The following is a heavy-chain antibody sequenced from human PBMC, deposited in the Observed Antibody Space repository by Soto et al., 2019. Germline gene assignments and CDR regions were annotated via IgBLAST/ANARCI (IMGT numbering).Heavy chain of an antibody. V-gene: IGHV1-18*01. Sequence: QVQLVQSGAEVKKPGASVKVSCKASGYTFTSYGISWVRQAPGQGLEWMGWISAYNGNIKYAQKLQGRVTMTTDTSTRTAYMVLRSLRSDDTAVYYCARDLAVGLVDYWGQGTLVTVSS. J-gene: IGHJ4*02. CDR3: ARDLAVGLVDY. D-gene: IGHD6-19*01. CDR2: ISAYNGNI. CDR1: GYTFTSYG.